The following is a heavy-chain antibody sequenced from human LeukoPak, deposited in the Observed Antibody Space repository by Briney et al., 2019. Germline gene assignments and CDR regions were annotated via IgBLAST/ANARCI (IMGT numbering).Heavy chain of an antibody. CDR3: ARETCSGGSCFHLDY. CDR2: IYPGDSDT. V-gene: IGHV5-51*01. CDR1: RYSFTSYW. J-gene: IGHJ4*02. Sequence: GESLKISCKGSRYSFTSYWIGWVRQMPGKGLEWMGIIYPGDSDTRYSPSFQGQVTISADKSISTAYLQWSSLKASDTAMYYCARETCSGGSCFHLDYWGQGTLVTVSS. D-gene: IGHD2-15*01.